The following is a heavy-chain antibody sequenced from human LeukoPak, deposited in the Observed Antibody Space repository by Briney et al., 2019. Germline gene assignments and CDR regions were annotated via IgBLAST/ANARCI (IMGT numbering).Heavy chain of an antibody. J-gene: IGHJ4*02. V-gene: IGHV3-49*03. CDR3: TKNLQLLWFGESDLFDY. Sequence: GGSLRLSCTASGFNFGDYAMSWFRQAPGKGLEWVGFIRSKDYGGTTEYAASVKGRFTISRDDSKSIAYLQMNSLKTEDTAVYYCTKNLQLLWFGESDLFDYWGQGTLVTVSS. CDR1: GFNFGDYA. D-gene: IGHD3-10*01. CDR2: IRSKDYGGTT.